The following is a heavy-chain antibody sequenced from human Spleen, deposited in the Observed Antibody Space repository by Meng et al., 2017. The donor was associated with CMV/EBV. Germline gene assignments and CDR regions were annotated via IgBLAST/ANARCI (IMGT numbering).Heavy chain of an antibody. CDR3: ARTDGYTAPLDH. CDR1: GYMFTSHG. Sequence: ASVKVSCKASGYMFTSHGISWMRQAPGQGLEWMGWISASNGNTHYAQKIQGRVSMTTDTSTAYMELRSLRSDDTAVYYCARTDGYTAPLDHWGQGTLVTVSS. D-gene: IGHD5-24*01. V-gene: IGHV1-18*01. CDR2: ISASNGNT. J-gene: IGHJ4*02.